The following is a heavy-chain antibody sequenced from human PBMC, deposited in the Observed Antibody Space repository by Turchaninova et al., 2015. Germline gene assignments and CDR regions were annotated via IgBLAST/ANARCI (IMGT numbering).Heavy chain of an antibody. CDR1: GFIFLKSA. D-gene: IGHD3-16*01. Sequence: QMQLMQSGPEVKKPGTCVKVSCKASGFIFLKSAVQWVRQARGQRLEFMGWSVVGSGKTDYAQKFRGRVTITRDMSTSTAYMELSSLRSDDTAVYYCAADPGLQSFEWGQGTLVTVSS. CDR2: SVVGSGKT. V-gene: IGHV1-58*01. CDR3: AADPGLQSFE. J-gene: IGHJ4*01.